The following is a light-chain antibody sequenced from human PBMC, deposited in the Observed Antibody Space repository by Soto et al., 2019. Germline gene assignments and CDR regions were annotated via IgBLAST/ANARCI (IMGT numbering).Light chain of an antibody. CDR2: ETS. CDR3: QQYTDWPPT. J-gene: IGKJ1*01. Sequence: ETVMTQSPATLSVSPGERATLSCRASQSVGDNLAWYQQKPGQASRLLIYETSTRATGIPVRFSGSGSGPDFTLTISRLQSEDFAVYYCQQYTDWPPTFGQGTNVEVK. CDR1: QSVGDN. V-gene: IGKV3-15*01.